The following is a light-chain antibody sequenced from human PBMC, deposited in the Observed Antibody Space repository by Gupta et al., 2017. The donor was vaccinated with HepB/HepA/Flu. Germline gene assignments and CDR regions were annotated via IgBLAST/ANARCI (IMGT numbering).Light chain of an antibody. CDR1: QSISSY. V-gene: IGKV3-15*01. CDR3: QQNNNWPPWT. Sequence: DIPMTQSPATLSASLGDRVTLTCRASQSISSYLHWYQQKPGKAPRLLIYAASIMHSGIPSRFSGSGSGTEFTLTISSLQSEDFASYYCQQNNNWPPWTFGEGTKVEIK. CDR2: AAS. J-gene: IGKJ1*01.